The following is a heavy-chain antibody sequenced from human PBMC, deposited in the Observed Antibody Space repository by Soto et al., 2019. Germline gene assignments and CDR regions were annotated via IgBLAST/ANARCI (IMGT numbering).Heavy chain of an antibody. CDR3: ARDSSSWNFDY. V-gene: IGHV3-48*01. CDR2: ITSSSITI. Sequence: EVQLVESGGGLVQPGGSLRLSCAASGFTFSSFSMNWVRQAPGKGLEWLSYITSSSITIYYADSVKDRFTISRDNAKNSLYLQMNSLRVEDTAVYYCARDSSSWNFDYWGQGALVTVSS. D-gene: IGHD6-13*01. CDR1: GFTFSSFS. J-gene: IGHJ4*02.